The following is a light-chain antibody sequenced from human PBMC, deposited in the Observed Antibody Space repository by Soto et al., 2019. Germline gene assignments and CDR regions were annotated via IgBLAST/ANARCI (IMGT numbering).Light chain of an antibody. J-gene: IGKJ4*01. CDR1: QSISDT. CDR2: SAS. V-gene: IGKV3-11*01. Sequence: EIVMTQSPATLSVSPGGRATLSCRASQSISDTLAWYQQKPGQAPRLLIYSASRGATGFPARFSGGGSGTDFTLSISGLEPEDFAVYYCQQRSDWLTFGGGTKVDIK. CDR3: QQRSDWLT.